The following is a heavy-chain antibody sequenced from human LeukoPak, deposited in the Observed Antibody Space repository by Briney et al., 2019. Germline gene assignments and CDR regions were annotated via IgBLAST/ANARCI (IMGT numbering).Heavy chain of an antibody. CDR2: IYYSGSA. J-gene: IGHJ4*02. D-gene: IGHD1-26*01. CDR1: GGSISISSQY. V-gene: IGHV4-39*01. CDR3: ARQFSGSSIIDY. Sequence: PSETLSLTCTVSGGSISISSQYWAWIRQPPGKGREWIGNIYYSGSAYYSPSLKSRVSISVDTSKNQFSLKLNSVTAADTATYYCARQFSGSSIIDYWGQGTLVTISS.